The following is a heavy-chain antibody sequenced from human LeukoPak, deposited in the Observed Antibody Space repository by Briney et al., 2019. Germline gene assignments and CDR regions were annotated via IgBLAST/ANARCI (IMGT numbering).Heavy chain of an antibody. V-gene: IGHV4-59*01. CDR1: GGSISSYY. Sequence: SSETLSLTCTVSGGSISSYYWSWIRQPPGKGLEWIGYIYYSGSTNYNPSLKSRVTISVDTSKNQFSLKLSSVTAADTAVYYCARELNLGAGYYWGQGTLVTVSS. CDR3: ARELNLGAGYY. J-gene: IGHJ4*02. CDR2: IYYSGST. D-gene: IGHD1-26*01.